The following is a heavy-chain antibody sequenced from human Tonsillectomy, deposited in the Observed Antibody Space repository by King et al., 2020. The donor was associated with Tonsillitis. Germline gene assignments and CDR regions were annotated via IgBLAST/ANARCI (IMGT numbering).Heavy chain of an antibody. D-gene: IGHD3-10*01. CDR3: AKDLGRGYYYYGMDV. J-gene: IGHJ6*02. V-gene: IGHV3-30*18. CDR1: GFTFSSYG. Sequence: VQLVESGGGVVQPGRSLRLSCAASGFTFSSYGMHWVRQAPGKGLVWVAVISYDGSNKYYADSVKGRFTISIDNSKNTLYLQMNSLRAEDTAVYYCAKDLGRGYYYYGMDVWGQGTTVTVSS. CDR2: ISYDGSNK.